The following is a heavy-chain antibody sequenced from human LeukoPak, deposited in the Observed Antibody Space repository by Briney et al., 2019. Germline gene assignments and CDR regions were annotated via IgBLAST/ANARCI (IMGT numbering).Heavy chain of an antibody. J-gene: IGHJ4*02. D-gene: IGHD5-12*01. V-gene: IGHV4-39*07. CDR2: INHSGST. CDR3: ARVAYSGYEGD. CDR1: GGSLSSTTSY. Sequence: SETLSLTCTVSGGSLSSTTSYWAWIRPPPGKGLEWIGEINHSGSTNYNPSLKSRVTISVDTSKNQFSLRLSSVTAADTAVYYCARVAYSGYEGDWGRGTLVSVSS.